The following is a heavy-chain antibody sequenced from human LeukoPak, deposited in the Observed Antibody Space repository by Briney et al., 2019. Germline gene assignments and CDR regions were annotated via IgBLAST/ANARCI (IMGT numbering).Heavy chain of an antibody. J-gene: IGHJ6*02. CDR1: GFTFSSYS. CDR3: AKRMKDIVVVPAAIGMDV. V-gene: IGHV3-23*01. D-gene: IGHD2-2*02. Sequence: GGSLRLSCAASGFTFSSYSMNWVRQAPGKGLEWVSAISGSGGSTYYADSVKGRFTISRDNSKNTLYLQMNSLRAEDTAVYYCAKRMKDIVVVPAAIGMDVWGQGTTVTVSS. CDR2: ISGSGGST.